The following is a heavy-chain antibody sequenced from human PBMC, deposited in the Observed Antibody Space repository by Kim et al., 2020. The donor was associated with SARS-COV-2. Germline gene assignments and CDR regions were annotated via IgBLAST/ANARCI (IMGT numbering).Heavy chain of an antibody. CDR3: AKVRLASLYSNFDY. D-gene: IGHD2-21*01. V-gene: IGHV3-23*01. Sequence: GSLRLSCAASGFTFSSYGMTWIRQAPGKGLQWVSAITGSGNTTYFAASVRGRFTISRDNSRNMLYLQMNSLRAEDTALYYCAKVRLASLYSNFDYWGQGTLVTVSS. J-gene: IGHJ4*02. CDR2: ITGSGNTT. CDR1: GFTFSSYG.